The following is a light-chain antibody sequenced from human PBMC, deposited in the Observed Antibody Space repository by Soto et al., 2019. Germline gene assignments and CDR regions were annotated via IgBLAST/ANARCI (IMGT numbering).Light chain of an antibody. Sequence: QSALTQPASVFGSPGQSITISCTGTSSDVGGYNFVSWYQQHPGKAPKLMIYEVSNRPSEVSNRFSGSKSGNTASLTISGLQPEDEADYYCSSYTTSSTVVFGTGTKVTVL. CDR2: EVS. J-gene: IGLJ1*01. CDR3: SSYTTSSTVV. V-gene: IGLV2-14*03. CDR1: SSDVGGYNF.